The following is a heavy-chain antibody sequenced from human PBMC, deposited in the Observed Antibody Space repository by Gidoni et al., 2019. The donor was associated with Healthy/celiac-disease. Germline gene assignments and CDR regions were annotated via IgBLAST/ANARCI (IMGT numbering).Heavy chain of an antibody. CDR3: ARDQSGYENWFDP. CDR1: GFTFSSYW. V-gene: IGHV3-7*04. J-gene: IGHJ5*02. CDR2: IKQDGSEK. D-gene: IGHD5-12*01. Sequence: EVQLVESGGGLVQPGGSLRLSCAASGFTFSSYWMSWVRQAPGKGLEWVANIKQDGSEKYYVDSVKGRFTISRDNAKNSLYLQMNSLRAEDTAVYYCARDQSGYENWFDPWGQGTLVTVSS.